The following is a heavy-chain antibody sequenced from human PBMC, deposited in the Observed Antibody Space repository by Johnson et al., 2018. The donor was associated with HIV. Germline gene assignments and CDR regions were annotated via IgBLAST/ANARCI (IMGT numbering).Heavy chain of an antibody. CDR3: ARDDAFDI. CDR1: GFIFDDYG. CDR2: IYNDGSRT. J-gene: IGHJ3*02. Sequence: VLLVESGGGVVRPGGSQRLSCAASGFIFDDYGMSWVRQAPGKRPVWVARIYNDGSRTTYADSVRGRFTISRDNAKYTVDLQMNSLRAEDTAVYYCARDDAFDIWGQGTMVTVSS. V-gene: IGHV3-20*04.